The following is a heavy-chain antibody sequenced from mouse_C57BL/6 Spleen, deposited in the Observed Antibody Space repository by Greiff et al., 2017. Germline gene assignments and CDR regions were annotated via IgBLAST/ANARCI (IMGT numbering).Heavy chain of an antibody. Sequence: QVQLKESGAELAKPGASVKLSCKASGYTFTSSWMHWVKQRPGQGLEWIGYINPSSGYTKYNQKFKDKATLTADKSSSTAYMQLSSLTYEDSAVXYWASLGRWYFDVWGTGTTVTVSS. CDR3: ASLGRWYFDV. J-gene: IGHJ1*03. D-gene: IGHD4-1*01. CDR2: INPSSGYT. CDR1: GYTFTSSW. V-gene: IGHV1-7*01.